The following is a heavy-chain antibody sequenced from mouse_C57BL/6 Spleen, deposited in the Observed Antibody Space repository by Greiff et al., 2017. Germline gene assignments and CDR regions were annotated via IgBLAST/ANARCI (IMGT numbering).Heavy chain of an antibody. CDR1: GYAFSSSW. CDR2: IYPGDGDT. CDR3: ARSGLLFGY. D-gene: IGHD1-1*01. Sequence: QVQLQQSGPELVKPGASVKISCKASGYAFSSSWMNWVKQRPGKGLEWIGRIYPGDGDTNYNGKFKGKATLTADKSSSTAYMQLSSLTSEDSAVYFCARSGLLFGYWGQGTTLTVAS. J-gene: IGHJ2*01. V-gene: IGHV1-82*01.